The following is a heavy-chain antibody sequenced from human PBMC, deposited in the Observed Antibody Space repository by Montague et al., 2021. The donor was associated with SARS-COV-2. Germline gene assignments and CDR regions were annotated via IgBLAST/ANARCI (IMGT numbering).Heavy chain of an antibody. CDR3: ARARFDSNPYYYYGMDV. J-gene: IGHJ6*02. Sequence: SRSLSLSASGFPFSSYAMHWVRQAPGKGLEWVAVISYDGSNKYYADSVKGRFTISRDNSKNTLYLQMNSLRAEDTAVYYCARARFDSNPYYYYGMDVWGQGTMVTVSS. D-gene: IGHD4-11*01. CDR1: GFPFSSYA. CDR2: ISYDGSNK. V-gene: IGHV3-30-3*01.